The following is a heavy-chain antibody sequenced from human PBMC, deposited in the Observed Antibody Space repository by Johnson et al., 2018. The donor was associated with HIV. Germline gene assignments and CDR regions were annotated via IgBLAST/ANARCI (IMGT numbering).Heavy chain of an antibody. J-gene: IGHJ3*02. V-gene: IGHV3-9*01. CDR2: LSWNSDNI. Sequence: VQLVESGGGLVQPGGSLRLSCAPSGFTFDDYAMHWVRQPPGKGLEWVSGLSWNSDNIAYGDSVKGRFTIARDNAKHSLHLQMNSLRTEDTAIYYCAKDRVRYSSDVDALDMWGQGTMVTVSP. D-gene: IGHD6-19*01. CDR1: GFTFDDYA. CDR3: AKDRVRYSSDVDALDM.